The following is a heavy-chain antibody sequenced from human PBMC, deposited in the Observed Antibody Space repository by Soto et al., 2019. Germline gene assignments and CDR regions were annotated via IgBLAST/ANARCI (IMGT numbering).Heavy chain of an antibody. V-gene: IGHV3-33*01. CDR3: ARAGRYSSGASYFDY. CDR1: GFTFSSYG. J-gene: IGHJ4*02. D-gene: IGHD6-19*01. CDR2: IWYDGSNK. Sequence: GGSLRLSCAASGFTFSSYGMHWVRQAPGKGLEWVAVIWYDGSNKYYADSVKGRFTISRDNSKNTLYLQMNSLRAGDTAVYYCARAGRYSSGASYFDYWGQGTLVTVSS.